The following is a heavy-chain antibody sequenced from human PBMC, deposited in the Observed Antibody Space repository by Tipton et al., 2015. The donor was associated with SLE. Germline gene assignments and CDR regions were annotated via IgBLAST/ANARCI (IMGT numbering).Heavy chain of an antibody. J-gene: IGHJ5*02. CDR3: ARGIAAPGWFDP. CDR1: GGSISSGSYY. D-gene: IGHD6-13*01. V-gene: IGHV4-61*02. CDR2: IYTSGST. Sequence: TLSLTCTVSGGSISSGSYYWSWIRQPAGKGLEWIGRIYTSGSTNYNPSLKSRVTISVDTSKNQFSLKLSSVTAADTAVYYCARGIAAPGWFDPWGQGTLVTVSS.